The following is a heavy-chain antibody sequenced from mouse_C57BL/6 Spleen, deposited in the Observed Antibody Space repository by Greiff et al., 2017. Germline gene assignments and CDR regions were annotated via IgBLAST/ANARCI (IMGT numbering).Heavy chain of an antibody. CDR3: VSLDSSAPCAY. CDR2: ISSKSNNYAT. D-gene: IGHD3-2*02. Sequence: EVQGVESGGGLVQPKGSLKLSCAASGFSFNTYAMNWVRQAPGKGLEWVARISSKSNNYATYYADSVKDRFTISRDDSESMLYLQMNNLKTEDTAMYSGVSLDSSAPCAYWGQGTLVTVSA. J-gene: IGHJ3*01. V-gene: IGHV10-1*01. CDR1: GFSFNTYA.